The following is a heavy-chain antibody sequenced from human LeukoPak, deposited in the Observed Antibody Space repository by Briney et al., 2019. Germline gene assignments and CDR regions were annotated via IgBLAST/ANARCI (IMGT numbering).Heavy chain of an antibody. J-gene: IGHJ5*02. CDR2: ISSSSSYI. D-gene: IGHD3-9*01. Sequence: GGSLRLSCAASGFTFSSYSMNWVRQAPGKGLEWVSSISSSSSYIYYADSVKGRFTISRDNAKNSLYLQMNSLRAEDTAVYYCARERTNYDILTGYYWTVGLDPWGQGTLVTVSS. CDR1: GFTFSSYS. V-gene: IGHV3-21*01. CDR3: ARERTNYDILTGYYWTVGLDP.